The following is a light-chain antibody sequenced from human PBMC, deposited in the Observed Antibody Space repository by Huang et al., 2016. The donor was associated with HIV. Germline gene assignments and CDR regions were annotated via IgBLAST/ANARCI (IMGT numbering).Light chain of an antibody. Sequence: EIVMTQSPATLSVSPGERATLACRASQRVSSNLAWYQQKPGQAPRLLIYGASTRATGIPARFSGGGSGTEFTLTITSLQSEDFAVYYCQQYNNWPPLTFGGGTKVEIK. CDR2: GAS. J-gene: IGKJ4*01. CDR1: QRVSSN. V-gene: IGKV3-15*01. CDR3: QQYNNWPPLT.